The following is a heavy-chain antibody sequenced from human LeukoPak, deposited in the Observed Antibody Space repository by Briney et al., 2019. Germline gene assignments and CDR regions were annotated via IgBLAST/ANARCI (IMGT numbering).Heavy chain of an antibody. CDR2: LVVTGGAT. CDR3: AKDDGGEYHLFDS. Sequence: GGPLRLSCAASGFTFSDYHMSWVRQAPGKGLEWLSTLVVTGGATYYADSVTGRFIISRDNSKNTLYLQMNSLTVEDTAVYYCAKDDGGEYHLFDSWGQGTLVTVSS. CDR1: GFTFSDYH. V-gene: IGHV3-23*01. D-gene: IGHD3-16*01. J-gene: IGHJ4*02.